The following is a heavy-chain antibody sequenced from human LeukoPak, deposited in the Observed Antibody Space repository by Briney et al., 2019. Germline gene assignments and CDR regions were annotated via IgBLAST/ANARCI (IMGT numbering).Heavy chain of an antibody. CDR3: ARDLDSSGSGWYGY. D-gene: IGHD6-19*01. CDR1: GFTVSRNY. V-gene: IGHV3-66*01. CDR2: IYSGGST. J-gene: IGHJ4*02. Sequence: GGSLRLSCAASGFTVSRNYMSWVRQAPGKGLEWVSVIYSGGSTYYADSVKGRFNISRDNSKNTLYLQMNSLRAEDTAVYYCARDLDSSGSGWYGYWGQGTLVSVSS.